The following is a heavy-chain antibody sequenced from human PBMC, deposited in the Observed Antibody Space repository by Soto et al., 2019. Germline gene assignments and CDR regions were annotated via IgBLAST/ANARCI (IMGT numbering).Heavy chain of an antibody. CDR3: VVAGDDAFDI. CDR1: GGSISTGYT. V-gene: IGHV4-30-2*01. CDR2: IYHSGNI. Sequence: QLQLQESGSGLVKPSQTLSLTCAVSGGSISTGYTWGWIRQPPGKGLEWIGHIYHSGNIYYNPSLKSRVTISVDGSKNQFSLRLSSVTAADTALYYCVVAGDDAFDIWGQGTMVTVSS. D-gene: IGHD7-27*01. J-gene: IGHJ3*02.